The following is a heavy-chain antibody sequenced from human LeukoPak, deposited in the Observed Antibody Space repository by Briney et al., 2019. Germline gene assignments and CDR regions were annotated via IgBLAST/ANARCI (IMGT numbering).Heavy chain of an antibody. J-gene: IGHJ4*02. D-gene: IGHD6-13*01. CDR3: AGRISLAAAADY. CDR2: ISGSGGST. V-gene: IGHV3-23*01. CDR1: GFTFSSYA. Sequence: PWGSLRLSCAASGFTFSSYAMSWVRQAPGKGLEWVSAISGSGGSTYYADSVKGRFTISRDNSKNTLYLQMNSLRAEDTAVYYCAGRISLAAAADYWGQGTLVTVSS.